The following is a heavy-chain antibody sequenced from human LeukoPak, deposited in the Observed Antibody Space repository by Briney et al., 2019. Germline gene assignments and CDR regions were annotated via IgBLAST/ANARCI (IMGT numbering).Heavy chain of an antibody. J-gene: IGHJ6*02. CDR3: AGVEGYSYGPDYGMDV. Sequence: GATVTVSFKASGYTFTSYGISWVRQAPGQGLGWMGWISAYNGNTNYAQKLQGRVTMTTDTSTSTAYMELRSLRSDDTAVYYCAGVEGYSYGPDYGMDVWGQGTTVTVSS. CDR1: GYTFTSYG. D-gene: IGHD5-18*01. V-gene: IGHV1-18*01. CDR2: ISAYNGNT.